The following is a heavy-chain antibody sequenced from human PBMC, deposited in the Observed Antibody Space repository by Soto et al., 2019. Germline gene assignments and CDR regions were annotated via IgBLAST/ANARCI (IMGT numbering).Heavy chain of an antibody. Sequence: PGGSLRLSCAASGFTFSSYSMNWVRQAPGKGLEWVSSISSSSSYIYYADSVKGRFTISRDNAKNSLYLQMNSLRAEDTAVYYCARSQRAGNWFAPWGQGTLVTVYS. CDR3: ARSQRAGNWFAP. CDR2: ISSSSSYI. J-gene: IGHJ5*02. CDR1: GFTFSSYS. V-gene: IGHV3-21*01.